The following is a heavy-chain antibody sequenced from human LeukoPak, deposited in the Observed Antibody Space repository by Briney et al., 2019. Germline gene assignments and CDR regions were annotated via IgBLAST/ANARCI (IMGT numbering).Heavy chain of an antibody. CDR1: GGSISGYY. Sequence: SETLSLTCTVSGGSISGYYWSWIRQPPGKGLEWIGYIYYSGSTNYNPSLKSRVTISVDTSKNQFSLKLSSVTAADTAVYYCARCEIPDNWFDPWGQGTLVTVSS. CDR2: IYYSGST. V-gene: IGHV4-59*01. D-gene: IGHD5-24*01. CDR3: ARCEIPDNWFDP. J-gene: IGHJ5*02.